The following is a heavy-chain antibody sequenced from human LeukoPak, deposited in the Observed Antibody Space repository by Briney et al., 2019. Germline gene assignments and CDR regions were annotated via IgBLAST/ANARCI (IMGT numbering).Heavy chain of an antibody. CDR3: ARGLGVVMGYYYYYMDV. CDR2: IYYSGST. D-gene: IGHD3-3*01. J-gene: IGHJ6*03. V-gene: IGHV4-59*12. Sequence: PSETLSLTCTVSGGSISSYYWSWIRQPPGKGLEWIGYIYYSGSTNYNPSLKSRVTISVDTSKNQFSLKLSSVTAADTAVYYCARGLGVVMGYYYYYMDVWGKGTTVTVSS. CDR1: GGSISSYY.